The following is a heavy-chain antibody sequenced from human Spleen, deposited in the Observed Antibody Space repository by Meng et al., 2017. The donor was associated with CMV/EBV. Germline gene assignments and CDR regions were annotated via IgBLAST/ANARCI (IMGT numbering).Heavy chain of an antibody. CDR3: AKGLAAADDY. CDR2: ISYDGSSK. V-gene: IGHV3-33*05. J-gene: IGHJ4*02. D-gene: IGHD6-13*01. CDR1: GFIFISYG. Sequence: LSCAPSGFIFISYGMHWVRQAPGKGLEWLALISYDGSSKYYADSVKGRFTISRDNSKNTLYLQMNSLRAEDTAVYYCAKGLAAADDYWGQGTLVPSPQ.